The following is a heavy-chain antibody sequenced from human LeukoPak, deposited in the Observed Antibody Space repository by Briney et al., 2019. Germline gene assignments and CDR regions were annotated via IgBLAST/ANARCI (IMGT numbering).Heavy chain of an antibody. V-gene: IGHV4-4*02. CDR2: IYHSVTT. CDR1: GGSISSTNW. CDR3: ARVIYDSSGYYADY. Sequence: PSGPLSLPCAVSGGSISSTNWWSWVRQPPGKGLEWIGEIYHSVTTNYHTSLKSRFTTSVDKSKNQCFRMLSAVTAADTAVYYCARVIYDSSGYYADYWGQGTLVTVS. D-gene: IGHD3-22*01. J-gene: IGHJ4*02.